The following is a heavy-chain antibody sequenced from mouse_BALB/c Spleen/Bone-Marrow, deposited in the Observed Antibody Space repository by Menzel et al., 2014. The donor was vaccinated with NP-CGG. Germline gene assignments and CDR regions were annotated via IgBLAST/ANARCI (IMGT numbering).Heavy chain of an antibody. V-gene: IGHV2-9*02. Sequence: QVQLQQSGPGLVAPSQSLSITCTVSGFSLTSYGVHWVRQPPGKGLEWLGVIWAGGSTNYNSALMSRLSINKDNSKSXVFLKMNSLQTHDTAMYYCARDGKRLRRYYAMDTWGQGTSVTVSS. CDR3: ARDGKRLRRYYAMDT. D-gene: IGHD2-4*01. CDR2: IWAGGST. J-gene: IGHJ4*01. CDR1: GFSLTSYG.